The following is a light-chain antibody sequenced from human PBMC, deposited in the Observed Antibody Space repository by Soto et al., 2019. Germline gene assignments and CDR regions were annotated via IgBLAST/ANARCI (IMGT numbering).Light chain of an antibody. V-gene: IGKV1-9*01. CDR1: QAINTY. J-gene: IGKJ4*01. Sequence: DIQLTQSPSFLSASVGDRVTITCRASQAINTYLTWYQQKPGKAPQALIYAASTVQSGVPPRFSGSGSGTDFTLSISSLQPEDFATYYCQQLHSYPLTFGGGTKVEI. CDR3: QQLHSYPLT. CDR2: AAS.